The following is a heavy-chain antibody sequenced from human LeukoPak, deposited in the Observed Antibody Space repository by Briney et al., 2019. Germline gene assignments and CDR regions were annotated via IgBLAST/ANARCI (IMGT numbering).Heavy chain of an antibody. CDR3: ARDPGYYGSGSYYKRAFDI. V-gene: IGHV1-69*04. CDR2: IIPILGIA. J-gene: IGHJ3*02. CDR1: GGTFSSYT. Sequence: ASVKVSCKASGGTFSSYTICWVRQAPGQGLEWMGRIIPILGIANYAQKFQGRVTITADKSTSTAYMELSSLRSKDTAVYYCARDPGYYGSGSYYKRAFDIWGQGTMVTVSS. D-gene: IGHD3-10*01.